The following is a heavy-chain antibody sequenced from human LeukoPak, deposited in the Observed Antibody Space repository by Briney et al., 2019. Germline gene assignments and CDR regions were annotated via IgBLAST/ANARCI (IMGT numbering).Heavy chain of an antibody. V-gene: IGHV1-18*01. CDR2: ISPYNGNT. CDR1: GGTFSSYA. Sequence: GASVKVSCKASGGTFSSYAISWVRQAPGQGLEWMGWISPYNGNTIYAQNLQGRVTMTTDTSTSTAYMELRSLRSDDTAVYYCASGSSYGGDFDYWGQGTLVTVSS. D-gene: IGHD4/OR15-4a*01. J-gene: IGHJ4*02. CDR3: ASGSSYGGDFDY.